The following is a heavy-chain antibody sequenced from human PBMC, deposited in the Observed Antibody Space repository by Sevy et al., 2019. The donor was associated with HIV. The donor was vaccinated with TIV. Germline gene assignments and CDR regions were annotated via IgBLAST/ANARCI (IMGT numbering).Heavy chain of an antibody. Sequence: ASVKVSCKASGYTFTSYGISWVRQAPGQGLEWMGWISAYNGNTNYAQKLQGRVTMNTDNSRSKANMELRSLRSEDTAVYYCARVHIQLWLRVLGDGAFDIWGQGTMVTVSS. D-gene: IGHD5-18*01. CDR3: ARVHIQLWLRVLGDGAFDI. V-gene: IGHV1-18*01. CDR2: ISAYNGNT. J-gene: IGHJ3*02. CDR1: GYTFTSYG.